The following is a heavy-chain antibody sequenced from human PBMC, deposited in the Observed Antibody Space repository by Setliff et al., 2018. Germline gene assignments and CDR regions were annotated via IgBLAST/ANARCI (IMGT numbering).Heavy chain of an antibody. J-gene: IGHJ4*02. CDR1: GGSISSGSYY. CDR2: IYTSGST. V-gene: IGHV4-61*09. CDR3: ARGYTHYDFWSGYSDTLDY. D-gene: IGHD3-3*01. Sequence: SETLSLTCTVSGGSISSGSYYWSWVRQPAGKGLEWIGHIYTSGSTNYNPSLKSRVTISVDTSKNQFSLKLSSVTAADTAVYYCARGYTHYDFWSGYSDTLDYWGQGTLVT.